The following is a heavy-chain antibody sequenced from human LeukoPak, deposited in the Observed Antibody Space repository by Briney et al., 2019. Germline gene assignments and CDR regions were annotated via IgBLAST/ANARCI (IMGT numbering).Heavy chain of an antibody. CDR2: INWNGGSI. CDR3: PRDPANSYGYDGYYYYYMDV. CDR1: GFTFDDYG. Sequence: GGSLRLSCAASGFTFDDYGMSWVRRAPGKGLEWVSGINWNGGSIGYADSVKGRFTISSDNAKNSLYLQMNSLRAEDTALYYCPRDPANSYGYDGYYYYYMDVWGKGTTVTVSS. V-gene: IGHV3-20*04. J-gene: IGHJ6*03. D-gene: IGHD5-18*01.